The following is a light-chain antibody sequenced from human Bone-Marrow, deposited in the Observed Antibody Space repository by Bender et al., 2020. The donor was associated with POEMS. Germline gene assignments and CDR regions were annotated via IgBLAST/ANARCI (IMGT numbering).Light chain of an antibody. Sequence: QSVLTQPPSVSGAPGQTVTISCTGTSSNMGAGYGVNWYQQLPGTAPKLLIYNNENRPSGVPDRISGSKSGTSASLAITGLQAEDEADYYCSSYEDRATVMFGGGTTLTVL. CDR1: SSNMGAGYG. J-gene: IGLJ3*02. CDR3: SSYEDRATVM. CDR2: NNE. V-gene: IGLV1-40*01.